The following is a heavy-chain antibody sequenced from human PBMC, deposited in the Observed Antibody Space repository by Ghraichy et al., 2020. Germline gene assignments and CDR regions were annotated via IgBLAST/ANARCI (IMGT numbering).Heavy chain of an antibody. CDR3: ARDSYYDSGTYYNGYGMDV. D-gene: IGHD3-10*01. V-gene: IGHV3-48*03. CDR1: GFTFSYYE. Sequence: GGSLRLSCAASGFTFSYYEMNWVRQAPGKGLEWLSYISSRGDTTFYADSLKGRFTIARDNAKNSLYLLMNSLRAEDTAVYYCARDSYYDSGTYYNGYGMDVWGQGTTVTVSS. CDR2: ISSRGDTT. J-gene: IGHJ6*02.